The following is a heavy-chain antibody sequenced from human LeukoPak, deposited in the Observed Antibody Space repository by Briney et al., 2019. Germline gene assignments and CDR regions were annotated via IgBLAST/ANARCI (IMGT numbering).Heavy chain of an antibody. CDR1: GFTFSSYS. D-gene: IGHD3-3*01. Sequence: PGGSLRLSCAASGFTFSSYSMNWVRQAPGKGLEWVSSISSSSSYIYYADSVKGRFTISRDNAKNSLYLQMNSLRAEDTAVYYCARLYYDFWSVYYSDNGNIYMDVWGKGTTVTVSS. CDR3: ARLYYDFWSVYYSDNGNIYMDV. V-gene: IGHV3-21*01. CDR2: ISSSSSYI. J-gene: IGHJ6*03.